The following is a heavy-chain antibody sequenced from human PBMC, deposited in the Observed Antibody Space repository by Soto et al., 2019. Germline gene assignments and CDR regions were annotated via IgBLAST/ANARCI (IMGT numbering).Heavy chain of an antibody. CDR3: ARDLNDFWSGYLSLDY. CDR2: IWYDGSNK. V-gene: IGHV3-33*01. J-gene: IGHJ4*02. Sequence: QVQLMESGGGVVQPGRSLRLSCAASGFTFSSYGMHWVRQAPGKGLEWVAVIWYDGSNKYYADSVMGRFIISRDNSKNTLFLQMNSLRAEDTAVYYCARDLNDFWSGYLSLDYWGQGTLVTVSS. CDR1: GFTFSSYG. D-gene: IGHD3-3*01.